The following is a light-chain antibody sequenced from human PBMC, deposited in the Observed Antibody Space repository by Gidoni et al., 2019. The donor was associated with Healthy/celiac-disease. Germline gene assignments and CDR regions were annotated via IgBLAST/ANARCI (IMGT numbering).Light chain of an antibody. V-gene: IGKV1-39*01. CDR3: QQSYSTPLT. J-gene: IGKJ4*01. Sequence: DIQMTQSPSSLSASVGDRVTITCRASQSISSYLNWYQQKPGKAPKLLIYAASSLQSGVPSMFSGSGSGTDFTLTISSLQPEYFATYYCQQSYSTPLTFGGGTQVEIK. CDR1: QSISSY. CDR2: AAS.